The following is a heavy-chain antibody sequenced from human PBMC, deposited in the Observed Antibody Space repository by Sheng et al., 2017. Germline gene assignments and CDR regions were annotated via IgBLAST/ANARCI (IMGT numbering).Heavy chain of an antibody. CDR2: IIPIFGTA. V-gene: IGHV1-69*05. CDR3: ASLSRCGGDCYWLDAFDI. J-gene: IGHJ3*02. CDR1: GGTFSSYA. Sequence: QVQLVQSGAEVKKPGSSVKVSCKASGGTFSSYAISWVRQAPGQGLEWMGGIIPIFGTANYAQKFQGRVTITTDESTSTAYMELSSLRSEDTAVYYCASLSRCGGDCYWLDAFDIWGQGTMVTVSS. D-gene: IGHD2-21*01.